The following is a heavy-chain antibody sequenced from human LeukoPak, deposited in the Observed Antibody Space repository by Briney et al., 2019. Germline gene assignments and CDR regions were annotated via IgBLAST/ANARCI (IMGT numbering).Heavy chain of an antibody. CDR1: GYTFTDSY. V-gene: IGHV1-46*01. Sequence: GASVKFSCKASGYTFTDSYVHWVRQAPGQVLEWMGLIDPDGGNTNYAQNFQGRVTLTRDTSTGTPYMEPSSLRSEDTAIYYCARIRDGFNDAYDLWGQGTVVTVPS. J-gene: IGHJ3*01. CDR2: IDPDGGNT. D-gene: IGHD5-24*01. CDR3: ARIRDGFNDAYDL.